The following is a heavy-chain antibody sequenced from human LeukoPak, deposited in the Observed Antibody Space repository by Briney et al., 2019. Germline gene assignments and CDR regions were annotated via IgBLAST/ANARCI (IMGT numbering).Heavy chain of an antibody. CDR3: ANTHLRDN. Sequence: PGGSLRLSCEASGFTFNSSAMSWVRQAPGQGLEWVSAIGASGGDTYYADSVRGRFAISRDNSKNTLYLHMSSLRAEDTAIYYCANTHLRDNWGQGTLVTVSS. CDR2: IGASGGDT. CDR1: GFTFNSSA. J-gene: IGHJ4*02. V-gene: IGHV3-23*01.